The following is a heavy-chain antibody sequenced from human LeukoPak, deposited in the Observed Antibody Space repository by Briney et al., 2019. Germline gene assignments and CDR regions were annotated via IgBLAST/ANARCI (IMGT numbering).Heavy chain of an antibody. V-gene: IGHV4-59*08. CDR2: IYDSENT. D-gene: IGHD3-22*01. CDR1: GGSISSYD. Sequence: SETLSLTCTVSGGSISSYDWSWLRQPPGKGLEWIGYIYDSENTKHNPSLKSRVTISVDTSKNQISLKLSSVTAADTAVYYCARGPPEYYDSSGYYYFDYWGQGTLVTVSS. J-gene: IGHJ4*02. CDR3: ARGPPEYYDSSGYYYFDY.